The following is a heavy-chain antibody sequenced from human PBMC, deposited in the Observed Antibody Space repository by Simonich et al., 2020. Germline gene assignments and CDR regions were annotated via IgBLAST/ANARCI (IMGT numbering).Heavy chain of an antibody. D-gene: IGHD7-27*01. CDR2: INPNSGCT. V-gene: IGHV1-2*02. CDR1: GYTFTGYY. Sequence: QVQLVQSVAEVKKPGASVKVSCKASGYTFTGYYLNWVRKAPGQGIEGKGWINPNSGCTNYAQKFQGRVTMTRETSISTAYMELSRLRSDDTAVYYCARGALTGDYYYMDVWGKGTTVTVSS. CDR3: ARGALTGDYYYMDV. J-gene: IGHJ6*03.